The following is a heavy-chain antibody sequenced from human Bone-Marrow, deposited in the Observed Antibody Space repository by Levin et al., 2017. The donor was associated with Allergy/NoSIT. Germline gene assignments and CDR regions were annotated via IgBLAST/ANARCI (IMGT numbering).Heavy chain of an antibody. CDR1: GGSLSRSY. J-gene: IGHJ4*02. V-gene: IGHV4-59*01. CDR2: IDYSGMT. CDR3: SRAPDDFVPGRKFDS. Sequence: SETLSLTCTVSGGSLSRSYWHWIRQTPGKGPEWIGYIDYSGMTNYNPSLKSRVTISLDTSEKQFSLMLRSVTAADTTVYYCSRAPDDFVPGRKFDSWGQGTQVTVSS. D-gene: IGHD3/OR15-3a*01.